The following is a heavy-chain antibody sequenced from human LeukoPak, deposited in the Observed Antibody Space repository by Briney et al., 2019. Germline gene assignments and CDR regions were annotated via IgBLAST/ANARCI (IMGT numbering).Heavy chain of an antibody. D-gene: IGHD2-2*01. Sequence: SETLSLTCTVSGGSISSSSYYWGWIRQPPGKGLEWIGSIYYSGNTYYNPSLKSRVTISVDTSKNQLSLKLSSVAAADTAVYYCARLPIVVVPASGFDYWGQGTLVTVSS. V-gene: IGHV4-39*01. J-gene: IGHJ4*02. CDR1: GGSISSSSYY. CDR3: ARLPIVVVPASGFDY. CDR2: IYYSGNT.